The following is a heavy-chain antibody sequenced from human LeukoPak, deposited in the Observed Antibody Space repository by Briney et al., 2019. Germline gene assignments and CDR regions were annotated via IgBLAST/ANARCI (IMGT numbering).Heavy chain of an antibody. CDR3: ARPSGEGFHWLDP. Sequence: ASVKVSCKASGGTFSSYAISWVRQAPGQGLEWMGGIIPIFGTANYAQKFQGRVTITTDESTSTAYMELSSLRSEDTAVYYCARPSGEGFHWLDPWGQGTLVTVSS. J-gene: IGHJ5*02. V-gene: IGHV1-69*05. CDR2: IIPIFGTA. D-gene: IGHD1-26*01. CDR1: GGTFSSYA.